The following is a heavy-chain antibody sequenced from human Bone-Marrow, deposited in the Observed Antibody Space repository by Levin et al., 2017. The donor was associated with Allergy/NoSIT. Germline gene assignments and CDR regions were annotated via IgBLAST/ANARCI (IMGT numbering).Heavy chain of an antibody. J-gene: IGHJ5*02. D-gene: IGHD3-9*01. V-gene: IGHV4-30-4*01. CDR2: VYYNGGT. CDR1: GVSIDSGDYY. Sequence: SETLSLTCTVSGVSIDSGDYYWSWLRQSPGKGFEWIVHVYYNGGTSYNPSLKSRIDIAIDTSQSQFSLRLRSVTAADTAVYYCARGEAYDILTGYPRWCEPWGQGTLVNVSS. CDR3: ARGEAYDILTGYPRWCEP.